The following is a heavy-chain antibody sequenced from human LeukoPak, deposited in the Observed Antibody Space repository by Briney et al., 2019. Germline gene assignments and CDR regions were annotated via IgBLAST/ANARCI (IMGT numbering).Heavy chain of an antibody. J-gene: IGHJ3*02. V-gene: IGHV4-59*01. CDR1: GGSITSYY. D-gene: IGHD6-6*01. Sequence: SETLSLTCTVSGGSITSYYWSWIRQPPGKGLEWIGYIYNSGSTNYNPSLKSRVTISVDTSKNQFSLKLSSVTAADTAVYYCARSPIAARPSDAFDIWGQGTMVTVSS. CDR3: ARSPIAARPSDAFDI. CDR2: IYNSGST.